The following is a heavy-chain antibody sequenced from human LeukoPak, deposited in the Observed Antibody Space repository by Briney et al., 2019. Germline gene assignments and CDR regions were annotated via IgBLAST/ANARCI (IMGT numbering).Heavy chain of an antibody. CDR1: GGSISSHF. D-gene: IGHD3-3*01. CDR3: TRDRPLPFVEFASGAFAI. CDR2: ISYSVST. V-gene: IGHV4-59*11. Sequence: SQTLSLTFAVSGGSISSHFWNSIRHPPPKRLECIGYISYSVSTHYNPSLESRVTLSLYTSKNQFSLKLTSVTPADTALYYCTRDRPLPFVEFASGAFAIWGQGTMVTVSS. J-gene: IGHJ3*02.